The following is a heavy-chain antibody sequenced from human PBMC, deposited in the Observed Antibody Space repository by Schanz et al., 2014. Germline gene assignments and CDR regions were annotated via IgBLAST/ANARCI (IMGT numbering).Heavy chain of an antibody. V-gene: IGHV1-69*04. CDR3: ARTGYDPGLAH. Sequence: QVPLVQSGAEVKEPGSSVKVSCKPSGGTFVTFFFTWVRQAPGQGPQWMGRISPLLGVANYAQEFQGRLTITAEASTSTADMELSSLRSEDAAVYYWARTGYDPGLAHWGQGTLVTVSS. CDR2: ISPLLGVA. J-gene: IGHJ4*02. D-gene: IGHD5-12*01. CDR1: GGTFVTFF.